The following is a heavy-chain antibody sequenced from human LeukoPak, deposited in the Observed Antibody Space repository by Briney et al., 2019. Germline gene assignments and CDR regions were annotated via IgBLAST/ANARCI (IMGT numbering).Heavy chain of an antibody. D-gene: IGHD2-2*01. CDR1: GYTFTGYY. CDR2: INPNSGGT. CDR3: ARGGSIVVVPAANWFDP. Sequence: ASVKVSCKASGYTFTGYYMHWVRQAPGQGLEWMGWINPNSGGTNYAQKFQGRVTMTRDTSISTAYMELSRLRSDDTAVYYCARGGSIVVVPAANWFDPWGQGTLVTVSS. V-gene: IGHV1-2*02. J-gene: IGHJ5*02.